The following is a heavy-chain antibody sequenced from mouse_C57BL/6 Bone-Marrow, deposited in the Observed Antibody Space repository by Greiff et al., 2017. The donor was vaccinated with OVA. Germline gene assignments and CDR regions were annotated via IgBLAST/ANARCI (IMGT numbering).Heavy chain of an antibody. V-gene: IGHV1-69*01. J-gene: IGHJ1*03. CDR3: ARNYYGSSRYFDV. Sequence: VQLQQPGAELVMPGASVKLSCKASGYTFTSYWMHWVKQRPGQGLEWIGEIDPSDSYTNYNQKFKGKSTLTVDKSSSTAYMQLSSLTSEDSAVYYGARNYYGSSRYFDVWGTGTTVTVSS. CDR1: GYTFTSYW. CDR2: IDPSDSYT. D-gene: IGHD1-1*01.